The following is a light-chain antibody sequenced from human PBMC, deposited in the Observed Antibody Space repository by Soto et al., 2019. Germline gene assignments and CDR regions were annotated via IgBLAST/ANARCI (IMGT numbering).Light chain of an antibody. V-gene: IGKV3-20*01. CDR3: QLYGVSPKT. CDR2: DAS. J-gene: IGKJ1*01. Sequence: EILLTQSPGNLSLSPGERATLSCRTSQSLSNTYLAWYQQKPGQAPRLLIFDASTSATGIPDRFSGSGSGTDFTLTISRLEPEDFAVYYWQLYGVSPKTFGQGTNVEVK. CDR1: QSLSNTY.